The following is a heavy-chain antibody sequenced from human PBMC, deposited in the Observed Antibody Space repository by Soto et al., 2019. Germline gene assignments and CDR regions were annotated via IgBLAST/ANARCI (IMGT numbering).Heavy chain of an antibody. J-gene: IGHJ6*02. CDR2: IKGDGSST. V-gene: IGHV3-74*01. Sequence: GGSLRLSCAASGFTFSSYAMSWVRQAPGTGLEWVSRIKGDGSSTSYADSVEGRFTISRDNAKNTVYLQMNSLGAEDTAVYWCARGIRNYYGVDVWGQGTTVTVS. CDR1: GFTFSSYA. CDR3: ARGIRNYYGVDV.